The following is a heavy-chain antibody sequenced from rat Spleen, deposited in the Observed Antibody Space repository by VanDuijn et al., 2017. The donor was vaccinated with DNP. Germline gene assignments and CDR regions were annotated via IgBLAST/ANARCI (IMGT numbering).Heavy chain of an antibody. CDR2: ISFSGST. CDR3: ARSDYYSGYIPFDY. Sequence: EVQLQESGPGLVKPSQSLSLTCSVTGYSITSNYWGWIRKFPGNKMEWMAYISFSGSTGYNPSLRSRITITRDTSKNQFFLQLNSVTTEDTATYYCARSDYYSGYIPFDYWGQGVMVTVSS. D-gene: IGHD1-2*01. J-gene: IGHJ2*01. V-gene: IGHV3-1*01. CDR1: GYSITSNY.